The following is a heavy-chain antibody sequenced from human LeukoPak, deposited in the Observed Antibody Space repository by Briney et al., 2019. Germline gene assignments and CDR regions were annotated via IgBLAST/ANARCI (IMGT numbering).Heavy chain of an antibody. V-gene: IGHV4-61*05. CDR2: IYYSGST. CDR1: GGSISSNSYY. D-gene: IGHD3-22*01. Sequence: SETLSLTCTVSGGSISSNSYYWSWIRQPPGKGLEWIGYIYYSGSTNYNPSLKSRVTISVDTSKTQFYLSLSSVTAADTAVYYCARYDSSGYLYYFDYWGQGTLVTVSS. J-gene: IGHJ4*02. CDR3: ARYDSSGYLYYFDY.